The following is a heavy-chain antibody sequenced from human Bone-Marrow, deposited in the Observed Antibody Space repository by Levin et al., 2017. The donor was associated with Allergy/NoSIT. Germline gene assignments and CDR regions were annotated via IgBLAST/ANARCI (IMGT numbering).Heavy chain of an antibody. CDR1: GASISRFY. D-gene: IGHD4-23*01. CDR3: GRVSRLRWIDS. Sequence: SETLSLTCTVSGASISRFYWTWIRQSPGKGLEWIGYIYHSGSTDYNPSLKSRVTMSIDMSKDQFSLNLSSVSSADTAVYYCGRVSRLRWIDSWGQGTLVTVSS. V-gene: IGHV4-59*01. CDR2: IYHSGST. J-gene: IGHJ4*02.